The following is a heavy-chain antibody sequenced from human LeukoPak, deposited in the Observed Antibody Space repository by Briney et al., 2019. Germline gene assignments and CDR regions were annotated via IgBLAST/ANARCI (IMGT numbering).Heavy chain of an antibody. V-gene: IGHV3-30-3*01. D-gene: IGHD5-18*01. CDR2: ISYDDGTNK. Sequence: GGSLRLSCAASGFTFSTYSMHWVRQAPGKGLEWVAVISYDDGTNKYYADSVKGRFTISRDNSKNTLYLQMKSLRAEDTAVYYCARLNLGYGYVLEATKHDICGQGTLVTVSS. CDR1: GFTFSTYS. J-gene: IGHJ4*02. CDR3: ARLNLGYGYVLEATKHDI.